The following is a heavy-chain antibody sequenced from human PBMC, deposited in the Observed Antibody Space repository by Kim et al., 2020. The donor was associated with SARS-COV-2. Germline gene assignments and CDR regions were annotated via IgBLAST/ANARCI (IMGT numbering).Heavy chain of an antibody. Sequence: PRDSSTNYSPSFQGHITTSADKSISTAYLQWSSLKASDTAMYYCARHSDYWGQGTLVTVSS. CDR2: PRDSST. J-gene: IGHJ4*02. V-gene: IGHV5-10-1*01. CDR3: ARHSDY.